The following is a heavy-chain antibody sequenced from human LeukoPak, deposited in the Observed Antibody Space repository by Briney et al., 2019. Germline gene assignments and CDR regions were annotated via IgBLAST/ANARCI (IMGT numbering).Heavy chain of an antibody. J-gene: IGHJ4*02. CDR1: GFTFSSYA. CDR3: AKGKIPAADYYFDY. V-gene: IGHV3-23*01. Sequence: GGSLRLSCAASGFTFSSYAMSWVRQAPGKGLEWVSAISGSGGSTYYADSVKGRFTVSRDNSKNTLYLQMNSLRAEDTAIYYCAKGKIPAADYYFDYWGQGTLVTVSS. D-gene: IGHD6-13*01. CDR2: ISGSGGST.